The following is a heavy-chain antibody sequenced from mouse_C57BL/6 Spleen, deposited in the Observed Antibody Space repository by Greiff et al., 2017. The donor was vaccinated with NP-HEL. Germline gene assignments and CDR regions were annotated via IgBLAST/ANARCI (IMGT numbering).Heavy chain of an antibody. CDR2: INPNNGGT. CDR1: GYTFTDYT. D-gene: IGHD2-1*01. V-gene: IGHV1-18*01. Sequence: EVQLQQSGPELVKPGASVKIPCKASGYTFTDYTMDWVKQSHGKSLEWSGDINPNNGGTIYNQKFKGKATLTVDKSSSTAYMELSCLTSEDTAVYYCARSKGSYGNFYFDYWGQGTTLTVSS. CDR3: ARSKGSYGNFYFDY. J-gene: IGHJ2*01.